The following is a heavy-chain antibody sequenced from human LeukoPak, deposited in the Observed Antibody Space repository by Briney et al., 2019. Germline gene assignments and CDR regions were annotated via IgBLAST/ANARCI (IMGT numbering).Heavy chain of an antibody. Sequence: GGSLRLSCAASGFTFSSYGMHWVRQAPGKGLEWVAVISYDGSNKYYADSVKGRFTISRDNSKNTLYLQMNSLRAEDAAVYYCAKAYGSGVGIDYWGQGTLVTVSS. CDR3: AKAYGSGVGIDY. V-gene: IGHV3-30*18. CDR1: GFTFSSYG. D-gene: IGHD3-10*01. CDR2: ISYDGSNK. J-gene: IGHJ4*02.